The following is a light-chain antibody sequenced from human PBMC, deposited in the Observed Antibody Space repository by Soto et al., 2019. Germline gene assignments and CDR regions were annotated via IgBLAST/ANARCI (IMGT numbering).Light chain of an antibody. V-gene: IGKV3D-15*01. Sequence: EIVITQSPATMSVSPGERAALSCRASQSVSSNLAWYQQKPGQAPRLLIYGASTRATGIPDRFSGSGSGTDFTLTITRLEPEDFAVYYCQQRSNWPTFGQGTKVDIK. CDR2: GAS. CDR3: QQRSNWPT. CDR1: QSVSSN. J-gene: IGKJ1*01.